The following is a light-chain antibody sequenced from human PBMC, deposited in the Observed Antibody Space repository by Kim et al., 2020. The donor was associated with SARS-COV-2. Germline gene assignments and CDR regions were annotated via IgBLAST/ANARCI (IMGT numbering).Light chain of an antibody. CDR3: QQSYSFPST. J-gene: IGKJ2*01. Sequence: SASVGDRVTSTGRASQSISNYLNWYQQKPGKDPKVLIYAASSLQSGVPSRFSGSGSGTDFTFTISSLQPEDFATYYCQQSYSFPSTFGQGTKLEI. CDR1: QSISNY. V-gene: IGKV1-39*01. CDR2: AAS.